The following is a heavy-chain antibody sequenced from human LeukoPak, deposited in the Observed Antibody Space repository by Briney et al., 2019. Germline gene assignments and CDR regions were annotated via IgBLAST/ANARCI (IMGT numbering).Heavy chain of an antibody. J-gene: IGHJ4*02. Sequence: GGSLRLSCAASGLTVSTNYMSWVRQTPGKGLEWVSVIFTGGTTYYADSVKGRFTISRDNSNNTLYLQMDSLRAEDTAVYYCARAVGPTHFDYWGQGTLVTVSS. CDR3: ARAVGPTHFDY. CDR1: GLTVSTNY. D-gene: IGHD1-26*01. CDR2: IFTGGTT. V-gene: IGHV3-66*01.